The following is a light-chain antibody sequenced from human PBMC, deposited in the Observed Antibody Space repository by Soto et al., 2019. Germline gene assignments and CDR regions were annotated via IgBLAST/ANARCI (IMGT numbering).Light chain of an antibody. CDR1: QSVSSN. V-gene: IGKV3-15*01. J-gene: IGKJ5*01. Sequence: EIVMTQSPATLSVSPGERATLSCRASQSVSSNLAWYQQKPGQAPRLLIYGTSTRATGIPARFSGSGSGTEFTLTISSLQSEDFAVYYCQQYINWPPITFGQGTRLEI. CDR2: GTS. CDR3: QQYINWPPIT.